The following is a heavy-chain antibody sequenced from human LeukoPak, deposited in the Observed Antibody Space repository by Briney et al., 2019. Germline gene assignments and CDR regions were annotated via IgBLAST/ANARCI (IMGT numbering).Heavy chain of an antibody. Sequence: GGSLRLSCAASGFTFSSYGMHWVRQAPGKGLDWVAVISNDGGKKYYADSVKGRFTISRDNSKNTLSLLLSSLRAEDTAVYYCAKDRYSYAFEYSDSWGQGTLVTVSS. CDR1: GFTFSSYG. CDR3: AKDRYSYAFEYSDS. V-gene: IGHV3-30*18. D-gene: IGHD5-18*01. J-gene: IGHJ4*02. CDR2: ISNDGGKK.